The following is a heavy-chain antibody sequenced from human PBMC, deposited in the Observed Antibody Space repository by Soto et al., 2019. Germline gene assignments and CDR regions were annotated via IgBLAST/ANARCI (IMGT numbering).Heavy chain of an antibody. D-gene: IGHD2-2*01. Sequence: SVKVSCKASGFIFSKYYMHWVRQAPGQGLEWVGIINPSGTRTSCAPKFQGRVTMTRDTSTSTVYMELSSLTSDDTAVYYCARAVGRDGSSWHRGAFDYWGQGSLVTVSS. V-gene: IGHV1-46*01. J-gene: IGHJ4*02. CDR3: ARAVGRDGSSWHRGAFDY. CDR2: INPSGTRT. CDR1: GFIFSKYY.